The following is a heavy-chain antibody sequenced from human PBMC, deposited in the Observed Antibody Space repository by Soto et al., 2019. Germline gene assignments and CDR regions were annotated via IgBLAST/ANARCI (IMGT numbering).Heavy chain of an antibody. Sequence: VKLVQSGAELKKPGASVRVSCKASGYTFTSFGVSWVRQAPGQGPEWMGWISPETGKTAYSYKFQDRVSMTADASTTTFYLDLGSLRSDDTAVYYCTRDLFFMSPSTVTTDAYWGQGTLVTVSS. CDR3: TRDLFFMSPSTVTTDAY. J-gene: IGHJ4*02. V-gene: IGHV1-18*04. CDR1: GYTFTSFG. D-gene: IGHD4-17*01. CDR2: ISPETGKT.